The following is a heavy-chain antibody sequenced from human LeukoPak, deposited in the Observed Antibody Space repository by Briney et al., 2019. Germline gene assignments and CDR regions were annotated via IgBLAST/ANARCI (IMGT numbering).Heavy chain of an antibody. D-gene: IGHD3-10*01. Sequence: PSETLSLTCAVYGGSFSSYNWTWIRQPPGKGLEWIGEINHSGSTNYNPSLKSRVTISVDTSKNQFSLKLSSVTAADTAVYYCASRYGSGTFNWFDPWGQGTLVTVSS. CDR2: INHSGST. J-gene: IGHJ5*02. CDR3: ASRYGSGTFNWFDP. V-gene: IGHV4-34*01. CDR1: GGSFSSYN.